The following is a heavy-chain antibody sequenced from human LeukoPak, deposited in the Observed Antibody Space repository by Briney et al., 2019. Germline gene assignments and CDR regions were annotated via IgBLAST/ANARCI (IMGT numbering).Heavy chain of an antibody. Sequence: GXSLRLSCAAYGFTFSSYSMKWVRQAQGKGLEWFSSIVITSSYIYYSDSVMRRFTISRDNANTSLYLQMNSLRAADTAVYYCARVVDTAMVIDYWGQGTLVTVSS. CDR2: IVITSSYI. J-gene: IGHJ4*02. CDR1: GFTFSSYS. CDR3: ARVVDTAMVIDY. D-gene: IGHD5-18*01. V-gene: IGHV3-21*01.